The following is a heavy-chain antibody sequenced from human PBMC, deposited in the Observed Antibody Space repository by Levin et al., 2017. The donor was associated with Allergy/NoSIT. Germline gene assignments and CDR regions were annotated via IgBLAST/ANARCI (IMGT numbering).Heavy chain of an antibody. CDR1: GFTFSSYA. CDR2: ISGSGGST. CDR3: AKDRELGTPY. J-gene: IGHJ4*02. D-gene: IGHD3-10*01. V-gene: IGHV3-23*01. Sequence: GESLKISCAASGFTFSSYAMSWVRQAPGKGLEWVSAISGSGGSTYYADSVKGRFTISRDNSKNTLYLQMNSLRAEDTAVYYCAKDRELGTPYWGQGTLVTVSS.